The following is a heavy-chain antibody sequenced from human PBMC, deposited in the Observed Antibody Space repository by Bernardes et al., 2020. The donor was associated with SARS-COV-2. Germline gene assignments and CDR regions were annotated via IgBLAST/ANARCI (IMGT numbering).Heavy chain of an antibody. Sequence: SETLSLTCTVSGGSISSGGYYWSWIRQHPGKGLEWIGYIYYSGSTYYNPSLKSRVTISVDTSKNQFSLKLSSVIAADTAVYYCARDSGYYDSSLKDWGQGTLVTVSS. CDR3: ARDSGYYDSSLKD. D-gene: IGHD3-22*01. CDR2: IYYSGST. CDR1: GGSISSGGYY. V-gene: IGHV4-31*03. J-gene: IGHJ4*02.